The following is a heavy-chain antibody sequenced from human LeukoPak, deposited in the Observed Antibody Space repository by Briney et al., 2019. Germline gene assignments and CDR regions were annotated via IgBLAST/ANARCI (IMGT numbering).Heavy chain of an antibody. J-gene: IGHJ4*02. Sequence: SETLSLTCTVSGGSISSYYWSWIRQPPGKGLEWIGYIYYSGSTNYNPSLKSRVTISVDTSKNQFSLKLSSVTAADTAVYYCARHQRGYSSSWIHWGQGTLVTVSS. CDR3: ARHQRGYSSSWIH. D-gene: IGHD6-13*01. CDR2: IYYSGST. V-gene: IGHV4-59*08. CDR1: GGSISSYY.